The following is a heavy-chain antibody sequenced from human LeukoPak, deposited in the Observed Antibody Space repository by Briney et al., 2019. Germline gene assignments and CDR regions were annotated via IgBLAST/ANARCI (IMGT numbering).Heavy chain of an antibody. Sequence: GESLRISCKGSGYSFTSNWISWVRQAPGKGLEWVANIKQDGSEKYYVDSVKGRFTISRDNAKNSLYLQMNSLRAEDTAVYYCARDEPNLYSGSLGWGQGTLVTVSS. CDR1: GYSFTSNW. D-gene: IGHD1-26*01. CDR3: ARDEPNLYSGSLG. V-gene: IGHV3-7*04. J-gene: IGHJ4*02. CDR2: IKQDGSEK.